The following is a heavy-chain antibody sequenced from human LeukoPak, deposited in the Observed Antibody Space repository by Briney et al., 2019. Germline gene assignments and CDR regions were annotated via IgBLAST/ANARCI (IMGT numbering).Heavy chain of an antibody. J-gene: IGHJ4*02. CDR1: GGSISSSSYY. V-gene: IGHV4-39*07. Sequence: SETLPLTCTVSGGSISSSSYYWGWIRQPPGKGLEWIGSIYYSGSTYYNPSLKSRVTISVDTSKKQFSLKVSSVTAADTAVYYCARGFRGASFGYWGQGTLVTVSS. CDR2: IYYSGST. CDR3: ARGFRGASFGY. D-gene: IGHD1-26*01.